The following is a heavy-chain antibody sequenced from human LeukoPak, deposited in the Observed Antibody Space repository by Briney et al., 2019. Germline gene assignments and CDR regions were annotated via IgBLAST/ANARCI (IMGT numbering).Heavy chain of an antibody. J-gene: IGHJ3*02. CDR3: AKEGYSSGWYGEDAFDI. D-gene: IGHD6-19*01. CDR1: GFTFSGYA. V-gene: IGHV3-23*01. CDR2: ISGSGGST. Sequence: GGSLRLSCAASGFTFSGYAMSWVRQAPGKGLEWVSAISGSGGSTYYADSVKGRFTISRDNSKNTLYLQMNSLRAEDTAVYYCAKEGYSSGWYGEDAFDIWGQGTMVTVSS.